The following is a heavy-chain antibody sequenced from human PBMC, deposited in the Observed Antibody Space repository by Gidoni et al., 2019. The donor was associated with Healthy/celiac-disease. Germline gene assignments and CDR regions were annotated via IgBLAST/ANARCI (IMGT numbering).Heavy chain of an antibody. CDR1: GYTFTSYA. V-gene: IGHV1-3*01. J-gene: IGHJ6*02. D-gene: IGHD3-22*01. Sequence: QVQLVQSGAEVKKPGASVTVSCKASGYTFTSYAMHWVRQAPGQRLEWMGWINAGNGNTKYSQKFQGRVTITRDTSASTAYMELSSLRSEDTAVYYCAVGEYYYDSSGYYIYYYGMDVWGQGTTVTVSS. CDR3: AVGEYYYDSSGYYIYYYGMDV. CDR2: INAGNGNT.